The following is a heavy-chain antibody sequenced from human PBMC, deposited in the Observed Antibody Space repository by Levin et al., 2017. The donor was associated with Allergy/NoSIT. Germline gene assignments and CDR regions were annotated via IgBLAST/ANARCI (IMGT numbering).Heavy chain of an antibody. D-gene: IGHD5-18*01. CDR3: ARRAAMASFDH. Sequence: SGGSLRLSCATSGFTFSTSAMAWVRQAPGKGLQWVSGISAVGGSAYYADSVKGRFTVSKDKSNNTLYLQMNSLRAEDTARYYCARRAAMASFDHWGQGIPVTVSS. CDR2: ISAVGGSA. CDR1: GFTFSTSA. J-gene: IGHJ4*02. V-gene: IGHV3-23*01.